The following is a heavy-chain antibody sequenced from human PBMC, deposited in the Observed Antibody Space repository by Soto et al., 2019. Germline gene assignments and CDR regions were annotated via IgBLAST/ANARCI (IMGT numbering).Heavy chain of an antibody. CDR3: VSWVSAHFDN. V-gene: IGHV3-23*05. CDR1: GLTVDNG. J-gene: IGHJ4*02. Sequence: EVQVLESGGALVQPGGSLRLSCAASGLTVDNGMTWVRQAPGKGLEWISTVDYSGNNQHYADSVKGRFTISRDKSRNTIALQMSNLRAEDTALYYCVSWVSAHFDNWGQGTLVTVSS. CDR2: VDYSGNNQ. D-gene: IGHD2-8*01.